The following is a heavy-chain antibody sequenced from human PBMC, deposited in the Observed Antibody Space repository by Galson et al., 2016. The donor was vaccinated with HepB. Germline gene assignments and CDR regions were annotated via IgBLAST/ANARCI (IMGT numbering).Heavy chain of an antibody. CDR2: INQDGSET. J-gene: IGHJ4*02. CDR1: GFTFTTHT. D-gene: IGHD1-1*01. CDR3: ARAYQYNLDY. Sequence: SLRLSCAASGFTFTTHTMPWVRQAPGKGLEWVANINQDGSETHYLDSVRGRFTISRDNAKNSLYLQMNSLRAEDTAVYFCARAYQYNLDYWGQGTLVTVSP. V-gene: IGHV3-7*04.